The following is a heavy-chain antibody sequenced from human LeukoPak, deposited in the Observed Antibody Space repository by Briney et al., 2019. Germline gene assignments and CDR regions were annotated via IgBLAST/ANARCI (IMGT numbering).Heavy chain of an antibody. CDR1: GFTFSSYA. Sequence: GGSLRLSCAASGFTFSSYAMSWVRQAPGKGLEWVSAISGSGGSTYYADSVKGRFTISRDNSKNTLYLQMNSLRAEDTAVYYCAKCPGRYDGSGSYYNKNYYFDYWGQGTLVTVSS. CDR3: AKCPGRYDGSGSYYNKNYYFDY. CDR2: ISGSGGST. V-gene: IGHV3-23*01. J-gene: IGHJ4*02. D-gene: IGHD3-10*01.